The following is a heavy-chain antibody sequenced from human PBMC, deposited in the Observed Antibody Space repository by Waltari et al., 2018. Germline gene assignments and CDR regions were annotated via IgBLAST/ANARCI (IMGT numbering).Heavy chain of an antibody. D-gene: IGHD6-13*01. CDR3: AVPGIAAAGHFDY. J-gene: IGHJ4*02. CDR1: GGSISSSSYY. V-gene: IGHV4-39*07. Sequence: QLQLQESGPGLVKPSETLSLTCTVSGGSISSSSYYWGWIRQPPGKGLEWIGSIYYSGSTYYNPSLQSRVTISVYTSKNQFSLKLSSVTAADTAVYYCAVPGIAAAGHFDYWGQGTLVTVSS. CDR2: IYYSGST.